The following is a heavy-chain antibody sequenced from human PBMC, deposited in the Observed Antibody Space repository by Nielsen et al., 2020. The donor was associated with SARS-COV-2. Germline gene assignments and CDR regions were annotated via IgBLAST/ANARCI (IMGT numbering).Heavy chain of an antibody. J-gene: IGHJ4*02. D-gene: IGHD6-13*01. V-gene: IGHV3-7*04. CDR3: ARAYSSSWSPPWGGRGDPY. CDR1: GFTFSSYW. Sequence: GSLRLSCAASGFTFSSYWMSWVRQAPGKGLEWVANIKQDGSEKYYVDSVKGRFTISRDNAKNSLYLQMNSLRAEDTAVYYCARAYSSSWSPPWGGRGDPYWGQGTLVTVSS. CDR2: IKQDGSEK.